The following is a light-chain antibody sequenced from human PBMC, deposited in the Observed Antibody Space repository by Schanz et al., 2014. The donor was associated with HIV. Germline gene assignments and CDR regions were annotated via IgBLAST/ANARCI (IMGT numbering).Light chain of an antibody. CDR3: QQSNTFPYT. CDR1: QSISPW. Sequence: DVQMTQSPSTLSASVGDRVTITCRATQSISPWLAWYQQKPGKAPKLLIYLSSSLESGVPSRFSGSGSGTEFPLTITNLQPEDFATYYCQQSNTFPYTFGQGTKLEIK. J-gene: IGKJ2*01. CDR2: LSS. V-gene: IGKV1-5*03.